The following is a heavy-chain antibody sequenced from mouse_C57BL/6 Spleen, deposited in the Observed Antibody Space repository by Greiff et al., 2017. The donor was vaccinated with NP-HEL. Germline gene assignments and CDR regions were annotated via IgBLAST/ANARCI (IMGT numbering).Heavy chain of an antibody. CDR1: GYTFTDYY. Sequence: EVKLQQSGPELVKPGASVKISCKASGYTFTDYYMNWVKQSHGKSLEWIGDINPNNGGTSYNQKFKGKATLTVDKSSSTAYMELRSLTSEDSAVYYCAREGAQAPEAMDYWGQGTSVTVSS. D-gene: IGHD3-2*02. CDR3: AREGAQAPEAMDY. J-gene: IGHJ4*01. V-gene: IGHV1-26*01. CDR2: INPNNGGT.